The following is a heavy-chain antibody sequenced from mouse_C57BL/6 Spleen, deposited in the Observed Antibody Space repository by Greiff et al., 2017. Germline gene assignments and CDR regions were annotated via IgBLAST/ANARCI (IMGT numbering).Heavy chain of an antibody. Sequence: EVQRVESEGGLVQPGSSMKLSCTASGFTFSDYYMAWVRQVPEKGLEWVANINSDGSSTYYLDSLKSRFIISRDNAKNILYLQMSSLKSEDTATYYCARELDASYAMDYWGQGTSVTVSS. J-gene: IGHJ4*01. V-gene: IGHV5-16*01. CDR2: INSDGSST. D-gene: IGHD3-3*01. CDR1: GFTFSDYY. CDR3: ARELDASYAMDY.